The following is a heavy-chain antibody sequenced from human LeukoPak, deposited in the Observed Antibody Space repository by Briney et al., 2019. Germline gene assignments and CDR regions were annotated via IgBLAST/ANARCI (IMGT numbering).Heavy chain of an antibody. CDR3: ARDKIAVAGLFDY. V-gene: IGHV3-30*03. D-gene: IGHD6-19*01. CDR1: GFIFGAFG. J-gene: IGHJ4*02. CDR2: ISYDGSNK. Sequence: PGGSLRLSCAASGFIFGAFGMHWVRQAPGKGLEWVAVISYDGSNKYYADSVKGRFTISRDNSKNTLYLQMNSLRAEDTAVYYCARDKIAVAGLFDYWGQGTLVTVSS.